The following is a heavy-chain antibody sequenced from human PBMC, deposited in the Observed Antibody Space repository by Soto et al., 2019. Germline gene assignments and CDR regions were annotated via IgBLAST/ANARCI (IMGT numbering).Heavy chain of an antibody. CDR1: GGSISSGGYY. D-gene: IGHD3-22*01. Sequence: SETLSLTCTVSGGSISSGGYYWSWIRQHPGKGLEWIGYIYYSGSTYYNPSLKIRVTISVDTSKNQFSLKLSSVTAADTAVYYCARDQRRLSDSSAPGGLDYWGQGTLVTVSS. CDR2: IYYSGST. CDR3: ARDQRRLSDSSAPGGLDY. J-gene: IGHJ4*02. V-gene: IGHV4-31*03.